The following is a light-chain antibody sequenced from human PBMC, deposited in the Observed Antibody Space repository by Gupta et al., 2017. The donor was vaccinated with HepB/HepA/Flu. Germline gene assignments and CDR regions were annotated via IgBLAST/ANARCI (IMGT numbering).Light chain of an antibody. Sequence: QSVLTQPPSVSGAPGQRVTISCTGNNSNIGAGFDVHWYQQLPGTAPKIHIVDNNNRPSGISDRFSGSKSGTSASLAITGLQAEDEGEYYCQSYDSSLSGSRVFGGGTKLTVL. CDR1: NSNIGAGFD. CDR2: DNN. CDR3: QSYDSSLSGSRV. V-gene: IGLV1-40*01. J-gene: IGLJ2*01.